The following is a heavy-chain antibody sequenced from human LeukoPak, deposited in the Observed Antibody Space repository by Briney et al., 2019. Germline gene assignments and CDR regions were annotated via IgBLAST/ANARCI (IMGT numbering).Heavy chain of an antibody. V-gene: IGHV5-51*01. D-gene: IGHD2-8*02. J-gene: IGHJ5*02. CDR2: IYPGDSDT. CDR3: ARRGRVDYCTDSGCSSAAFDP. Sequence: GESLKISCKGSGYSFTDYWIGWVRQLPGEGLEWLGLIYPGDSDTRYSPSFQGHVTISADTSINTAYLQWSSLKASDSAIYYCARRGRVDYCTDSGCSSAAFDPWGQGTLVTVSS. CDR1: GYSFTDYW.